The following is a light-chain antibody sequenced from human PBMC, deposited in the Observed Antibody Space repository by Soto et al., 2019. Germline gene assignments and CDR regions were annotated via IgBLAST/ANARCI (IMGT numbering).Light chain of an antibody. Sequence: EIVFTQSPGTLSLSPGERATLSCRASQSVSSNYLAWYQQKPGQAPRLLIYGASSRAAGIPDRFSGSGSGTDFTLTISRLXPEDFAVYYCQQYGSSPAVSFGPGTKVDIK. CDR2: GAS. CDR3: QQYGSSPAVS. J-gene: IGKJ3*01. V-gene: IGKV3-20*01. CDR1: QSVSSNY.